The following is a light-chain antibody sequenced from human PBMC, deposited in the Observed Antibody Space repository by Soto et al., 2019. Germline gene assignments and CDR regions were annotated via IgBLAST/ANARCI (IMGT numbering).Light chain of an antibody. V-gene: IGLV2-14*01. CDR2: EVT. CDR3: SSYTTRSTFYV. J-gene: IGLJ1*01. CDR1: SSDVGTYNY. Sequence: QSVLTQPASVSGSPGQSITISCTGSSSDVGTYNYVSWYQQHPGKAPKLIIYEVTNRPSGVSNRFSGSKSGNTASLTISGLRAGEGGEYYCSSYTTRSTFYVFGTGTKVTVL.